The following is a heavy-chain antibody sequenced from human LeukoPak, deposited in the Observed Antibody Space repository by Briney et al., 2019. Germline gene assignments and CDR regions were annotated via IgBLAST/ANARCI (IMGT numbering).Heavy chain of an antibody. V-gene: IGHV3-7*01. Sequence: PGGSLRLSCAASGLTFSSYSMSWVRQAPGKGLEWVANIKQDGSEKNYVDSVKGRFTISRDNAKNSLYLQMNGLRAEDTAVYYCARDRRGEESPYNWFDPWGQGTPVTVSS. D-gene: IGHD3-10*01. CDR1: GLTFSSYS. CDR2: IKQDGSEK. J-gene: IGHJ5*02. CDR3: ARDRRGEESPYNWFDP.